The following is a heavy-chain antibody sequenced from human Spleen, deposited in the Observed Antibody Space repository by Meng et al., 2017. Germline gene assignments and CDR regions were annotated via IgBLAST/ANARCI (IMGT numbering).Heavy chain of an antibody. V-gene: IGHV1-2*06. D-gene: IGHD6-25*01. CDR2: INPKSGDT. J-gene: IGHJ4*02. CDR3: ARDEDISAAGKLFGDY. Sequence: QVQLVESGAEVRKPGSSVKVSCKASGGTFTNFAIHWVRQAPGQGVEWMGRINPKSGDTHYAQKFQARVTMTGDTSISTAYMELSGLRSDDTAMYYCARDEDISAAGKLFGDYWGQGTLVTVSS. CDR1: GGTFTNFA.